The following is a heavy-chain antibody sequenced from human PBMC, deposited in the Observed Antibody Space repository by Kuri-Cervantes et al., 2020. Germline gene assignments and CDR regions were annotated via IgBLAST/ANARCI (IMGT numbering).Heavy chain of an antibody. V-gene: IGHV3-11*06. Sequence: LSLTCAASGFTFSDYYMSWIRQAPGKGLEWVSSISSSSSYIYYADSVKGRFTISRDNAKNSLYLQMNSLRAEDTAVYYCARVTPSGGGYFDLWGRGTLVTVSS. J-gene: IGHJ2*01. CDR3: ARVTPSGGGYFDL. D-gene: IGHD6-19*01. CDR2: ISSSSSYI. CDR1: GFTFSDYY.